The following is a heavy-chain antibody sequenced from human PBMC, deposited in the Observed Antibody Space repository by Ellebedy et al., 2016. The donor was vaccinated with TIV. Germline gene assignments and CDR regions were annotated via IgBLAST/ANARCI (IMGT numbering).Heavy chain of an antibody. Sequence: GESLKISCKGSGYSFANYWVAWVRQRPGRGLEWMGVIFPGDSDIRYSPSFQGQVSISADKSINTAYLQWRSLKTSDSAMYYCARAYSSGWYHNWLDPWGQGTLVTVSS. CDR3: ARAYSSGWYHNWLDP. V-gene: IGHV5-51*01. CDR1: GYSFANYW. D-gene: IGHD6-19*01. CDR2: IFPGDSDI. J-gene: IGHJ5*02.